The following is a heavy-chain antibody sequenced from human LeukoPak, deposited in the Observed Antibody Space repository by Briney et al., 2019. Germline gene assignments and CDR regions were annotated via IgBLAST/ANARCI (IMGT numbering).Heavy chain of an antibody. CDR2: INPSGGST. V-gene: IGHV1-46*01. D-gene: IGHD5-18*01. CDR1: GYTFTSYY. CDR3: ARERPSTAMKKGGRFDP. Sequence: ASVKVSCKASGYTFTSYYMHWVRQAPGQGLEWMGIINPSGGSTSYAQKFQGRVTMTRDTSTSTVYMELSSLRSEDTAVYYCARERPSTAMKKGGRFDPWGQGTLVTVSS. J-gene: IGHJ5*02.